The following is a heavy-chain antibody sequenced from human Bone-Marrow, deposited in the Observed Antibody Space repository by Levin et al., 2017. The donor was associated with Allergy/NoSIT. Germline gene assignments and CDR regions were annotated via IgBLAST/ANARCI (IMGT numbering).Heavy chain of an antibody. CDR2: IWFDGSNE. Sequence: GESLKISCAASGFTFSRSGMHWVRQAPGKGLEWVAIIWFDGSNEYYADSVKGRFTISRDNSKNTLSLQMNSLRVDDTAVYYCARDKNTGYIDYWGQGTLVTVSS. CDR3: ARDKNTGYIDY. V-gene: IGHV3-33*01. CDR1: GFTFSRSG. D-gene: IGHD5-12*01. J-gene: IGHJ4*02.